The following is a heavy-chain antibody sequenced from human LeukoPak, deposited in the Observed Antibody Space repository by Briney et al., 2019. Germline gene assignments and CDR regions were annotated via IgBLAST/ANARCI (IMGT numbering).Heavy chain of an antibody. J-gene: IGHJ6*04. Sequence: ASVKVSCKASGYTFTSYAMNWVRQAPGQGLEWMGWINTNTGNPTYAQGFTGRFVFSLDTSVSTAYLQISSLKAEDTAVYYCARDLVRSLLRLGELSLYSTLDVWGKGTTVTVSS. CDR3: ARDLVRSLLRLGELSLYSTLDV. CDR1: GYTFTSYA. D-gene: IGHD3-16*02. CDR2: INTNTGNP. V-gene: IGHV7-4-1*02.